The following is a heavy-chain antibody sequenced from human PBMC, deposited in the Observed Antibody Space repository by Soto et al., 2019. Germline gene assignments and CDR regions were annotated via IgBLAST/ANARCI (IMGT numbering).Heavy chain of an antibody. J-gene: IGHJ4*02. CDR2: MSHDGSNR. D-gene: IGHD2-21*01. V-gene: IGHV3-30-3*01. CDR1: GFAFSIYA. CDR3: VRSCGVPTPDFDY. Sequence: QVLLVAAGGGVVQPGRSLRLSCAGSGFAFSIYAIHWVRQAPGKGLEWVAVMSHDGSNRYYADAVKGRFTISRDNSKSTVYLEMNSPRAEDTAVYFCVRSCGVPTPDFDYWGQGTLVTVSS.